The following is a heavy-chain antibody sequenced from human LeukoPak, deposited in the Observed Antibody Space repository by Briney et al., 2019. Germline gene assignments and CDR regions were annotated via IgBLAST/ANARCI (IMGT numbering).Heavy chain of an antibody. CDR2: ISAYNGNT. D-gene: IGHD2-8*02. V-gene: IGHV1-18*01. CDR1: GYTFTSYG. CDR3: ARVTGGWFDP. J-gene: IGHJ5*02. Sequence: ASVKVSCKASGYTFTSYGIGWVRQAPGQGLECMGWISAYNGNTNYAQKFQGRVTMTTDTSTSTAYMELRSLSSDDTAVYYCARVTGGWFDPWGQGTLVTVSS.